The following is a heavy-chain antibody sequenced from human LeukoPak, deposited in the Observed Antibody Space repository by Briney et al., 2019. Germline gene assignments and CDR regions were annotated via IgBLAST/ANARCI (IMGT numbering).Heavy chain of an antibody. CDR1: GGSFSGYY. D-gene: IGHD2-2*02. CDR2: IYYSGST. V-gene: IGHV4-59*08. Sequence: SETLSLTCAVYGGSFSGYYWSWIRQPPGKGLEWIGYIYYSGSTNYNPPLKSRVTISVDTSKNQFSLKLSSVTAADTAVYYCARLALYHDAFDIWGQGTMVTVSS. J-gene: IGHJ3*02. CDR3: ARLALYHDAFDI.